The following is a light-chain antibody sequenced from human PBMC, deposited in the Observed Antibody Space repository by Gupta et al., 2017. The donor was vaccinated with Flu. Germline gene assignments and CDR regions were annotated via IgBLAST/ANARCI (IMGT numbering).Light chain of an antibody. J-gene: IGLJ3*02. V-gene: IGLV1-44*01. Sequence: QSVLTHPPSAPGTPGPRFTIASTGSSSNIGSNVVNWYQQLPGTAPKLLIYGDDQRPSGVAERFSGSKSGTSASLAVSSLQSEDEDDYYCATWDGSLNGPVFGGGTKVTVL. CDR1: SSNIGSNV. CDR2: GDD. CDR3: ATWDGSLNGPV.